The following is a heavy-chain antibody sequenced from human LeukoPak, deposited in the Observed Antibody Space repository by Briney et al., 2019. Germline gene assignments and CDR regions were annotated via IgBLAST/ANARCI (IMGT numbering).Heavy chain of an antibody. CDR3: AKGTVATRRGSFDY. CDR1: GFTFSSYA. Sequence: GRSLRLSCAASGFTFSSYAMHWVRQAPGKGLEWVAVISYDGSTKYYVDSVKGRFTISRDNSNNTLYLQMSSLSAADTAVYYCAKGTVATRRGSFDYWGQGTLVTVSS. D-gene: IGHD3-16*01. CDR2: ISYDGSTK. V-gene: IGHV3-30*04. J-gene: IGHJ4*02.